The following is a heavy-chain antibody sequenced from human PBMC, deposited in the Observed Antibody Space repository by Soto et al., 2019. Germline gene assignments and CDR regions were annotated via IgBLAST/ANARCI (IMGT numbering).Heavy chain of an antibody. V-gene: IGHV4-34*01. J-gene: IGHJ5*02. CDR1: GGSFSGYY. CDR3: ARGKMVRFNCFDP. Sequence: SETLSLTCAVYGGSFSGYYWSWIRQPPGKGLEWIGEINHSGSTNYNPSLKSRVTISVDTSKNQFSLKLSSVTAADTAVYYCARGKMVRFNCFDPWGQGPLVTVSS. CDR2: INHSGST. D-gene: IGHD3-10*01.